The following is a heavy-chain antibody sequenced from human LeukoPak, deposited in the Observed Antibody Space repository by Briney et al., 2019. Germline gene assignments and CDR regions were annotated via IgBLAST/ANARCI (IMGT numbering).Heavy chain of an antibody. Sequence: ASVKVSCKASGCTFTGYYMHWVRQAPGQGLEWMGWINPNSGGTNYAQKFQGRVTMTRDTSISTAYMELSRLRSDDTAVYYCARDHYYYGSGSYPDYWGQGTLVTVSS. CDR1: GCTFTGYY. CDR3: ARDHYYYGSGSYPDY. CDR2: INPNSGGT. J-gene: IGHJ4*02. V-gene: IGHV1-2*02. D-gene: IGHD3-10*01.